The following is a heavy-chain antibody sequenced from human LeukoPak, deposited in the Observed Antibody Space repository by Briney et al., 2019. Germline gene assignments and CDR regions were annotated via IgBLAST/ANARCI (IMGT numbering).Heavy chain of an antibody. CDR1: GFIFRNYA. D-gene: IGHD3-9*01. Sequence: GASLRLSWAGAGFIFRNYAMYGVRQAAGKGLEGGSAISGRSNNTYYADAVKGRFTISRESCKNTLYLQMNSLRADDTAVYYCAKWGDYDVLTGYYVSDFWGQGTLVTVSS. J-gene: IGHJ4*02. CDR3: AKWGDYDVLTGYYVSDF. CDR2: ISGRSNNT. V-gene: IGHV3-23*01.